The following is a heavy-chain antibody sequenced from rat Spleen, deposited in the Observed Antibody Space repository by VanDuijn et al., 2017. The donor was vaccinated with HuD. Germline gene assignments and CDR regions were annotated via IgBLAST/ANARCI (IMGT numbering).Heavy chain of an antibody. Sequence: EVQLVESGGGLVQPGRSLKLSCAASGFTFSDYAMAWVRQAPTKGLEWVATISYDGSSTYYRDSVKGRFTISRDNAKSTLYLQMDSLRSEDTATYYCARLGLAGVMDAWGQGASVTVSS. V-gene: IGHV5-29*01. CDR3: ARLGLAGVMDA. CDR1: GFTFSDYA. CDR2: ISYDGSST. D-gene: IGHD1-7*01. J-gene: IGHJ4*01.